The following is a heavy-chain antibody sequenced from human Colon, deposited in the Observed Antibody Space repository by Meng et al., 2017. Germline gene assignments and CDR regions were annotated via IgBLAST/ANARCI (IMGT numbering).Heavy chain of an antibody. V-gene: IGHV1-69*06. Sequence: QGQLVQSGAEVKKPGSWVKVSCKASGGTFSSYAISWVRQAPGQGLEWMGGIIPIFGTANYAQKFQGRVTITADTSTSTAYMELRSLRSDDTAVYYCARVHYGDYPFDYWGQGTLVTVSS. CDR3: ARVHYGDYPFDY. J-gene: IGHJ4*02. CDR1: GGTFSSYA. CDR2: IIPIFGTA. D-gene: IGHD4-17*01.